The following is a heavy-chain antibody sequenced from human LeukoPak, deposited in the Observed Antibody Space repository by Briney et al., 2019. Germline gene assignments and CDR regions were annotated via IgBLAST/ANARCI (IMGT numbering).Heavy chain of an antibody. CDR1: GYTFTYFY. CDR2: INPNSGGT. J-gene: IGHJ4*02. V-gene: IGHV1-2*02. D-gene: IGHD6-13*01. Sequence: GASVKVSCKAPGYTFTYFYIHWVRQAPGQGLEWMGWINPNSGGTNYAQKLQGRVTMTTDTSTSTAYMELRSLRFDDTAVYHCARGSRSSWRRAFDYWGQGTLVTVSS. CDR3: ARGSRSSWRRAFDY.